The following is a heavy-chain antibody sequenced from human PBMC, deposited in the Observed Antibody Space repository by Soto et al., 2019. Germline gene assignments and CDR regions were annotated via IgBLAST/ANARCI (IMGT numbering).Heavy chain of an antibody. CDR1: GTTISSGDHY. Sequence: QVQLQESGPGLVKPSQTLSLTCTVSGTTISSGDHYWSGIRQAPGKGLEWIGYMYYTGKTYYNTSLHSRVTLSVDTSKNQFSLKMTSVAAADTAMYFCARVHGRGDYFDFWGRGTLVSVSS. J-gene: IGHJ4*02. D-gene: IGHD2-15*01. CDR2: MYYTGKT. CDR3: ARVHGRGDYFDF. V-gene: IGHV4-30-4*01.